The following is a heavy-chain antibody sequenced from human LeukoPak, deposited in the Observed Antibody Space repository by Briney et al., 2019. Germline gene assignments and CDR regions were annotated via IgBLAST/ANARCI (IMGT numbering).Heavy chain of an antibody. Sequence: ASVKVSCKASGYTFTSYYMHWVRQAPGQGLEWMGIINPSGGSTSYAQKFQGRVTMTRDMSTSTVYMELSSLRSEDTAVYYCARDHMAYYYASSGYYPAYYFDFWGQGTLVTVSS. CDR3: ARDHMAYYYASSGYYPAYYFDF. CDR1: GYTFTSYY. D-gene: IGHD3-22*01. J-gene: IGHJ4*02. CDR2: INPSGGST. V-gene: IGHV1-46*01.